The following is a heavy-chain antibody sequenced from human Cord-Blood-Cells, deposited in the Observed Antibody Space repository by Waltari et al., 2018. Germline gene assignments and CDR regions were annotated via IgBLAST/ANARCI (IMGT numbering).Heavy chain of an antibody. D-gene: IGHD5-18*01. CDR1: GGSICSSRYY. Sequence: QLQLQESGPGLVKPSETLSLTCTVSGGSICSSRYYWGWIRQPPGTGLEWIGSIYYSGSTYYNPSLKSRVTISVDTSKNQFSLKLSAVTAADTAVYYCARHMAGNGWTRIVGGYSYGYAFDIWGQGTMVTVSS. CDR3: ARHMAGNGWTRIVGGYSYGYAFDI. V-gene: IGHV4-39*07. CDR2: IYYSGST. J-gene: IGHJ3*02.